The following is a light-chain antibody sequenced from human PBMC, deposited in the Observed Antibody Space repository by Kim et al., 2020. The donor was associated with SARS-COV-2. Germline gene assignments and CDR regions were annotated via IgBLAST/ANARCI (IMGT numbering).Light chain of an antibody. V-gene: IGKV3-20*01. CDR1: QSVGSNT. CDR2: DVS. Sequence: DIVLTQSPGTLSLSPGERATLSCRASQSVGSNTLAWYQQKPGRAPRLDMYDVSKRATGTPDRFSGSGSGTDFTLTISRLEPDDFGVFYCQEYGNSLTFGGGTKVEIE. CDR3: QEYGNSLT. J-gene: IGKJ4*01.